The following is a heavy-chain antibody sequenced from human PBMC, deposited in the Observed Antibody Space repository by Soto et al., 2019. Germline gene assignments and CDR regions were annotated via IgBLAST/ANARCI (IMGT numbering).Heavy chain of an antibody. CDR2: IYPGDSDT. CDR3: AREEGYYDSSGYYQNSYFDP. D-gene: IGHD3-22*01. J-gene: IGHJ4*02. V-gene: IGHV5-51*01. Sequence: GESLKISCKGSGYSFTSYWIGWVRQMPGKGLEWMGIIYPGDSDTRYSPSFQGQVTISADKSISTAYLQWSSLKASDTAMYYCAREEGYYDSSGYYQNSYFDPWGQGTLVTVSS. CDR1: GYSFTSYW.